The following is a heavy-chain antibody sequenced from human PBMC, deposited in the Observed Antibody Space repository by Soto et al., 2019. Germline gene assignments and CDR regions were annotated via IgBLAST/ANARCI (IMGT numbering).Heavy chain of an antibody. J-gene: IGHJ4*02. CDR1: GGTFSSYA. D-gene: IGHD1-26*01. Sequence: QVQLVQSGAEVKKPGSSVKVSCKASGGTFSSYAISWVRQAPGQGLEWMGGIIPIFGTANYAQKFQGRGTITADESTSTAYMELSSLRSEDTAVYYCARGGSGSSPERGFDQYFDYCGQGTLVTVSS. CDR2: IIPIFGTA. V-gene: IGHV1-69*01. CDR3: ARGGSGSSPERGFDQYFDY.